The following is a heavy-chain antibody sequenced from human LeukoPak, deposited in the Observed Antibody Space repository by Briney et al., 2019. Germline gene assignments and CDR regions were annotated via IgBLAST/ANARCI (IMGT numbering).Heavy chain of an antibody. CDR2: TSGSGGRT. D-gene: IGHD6-13*01. V-gene: IGHV3-23*01. Sequence: GGSLRLSCAASGFTFSSYAMSWVRQAPGKGLEWVSATSGSGGRTYYADSVKGRFTLSRNNSKNTLLPQINRLRPEDPAVNFISKEQSPGIAAAGVVDYWGEGGMASVSS. CDR3: SKEQSPGIAAAGVVDY. J-gene: IGHJ4*02. CDR1: GFTFSSYA.